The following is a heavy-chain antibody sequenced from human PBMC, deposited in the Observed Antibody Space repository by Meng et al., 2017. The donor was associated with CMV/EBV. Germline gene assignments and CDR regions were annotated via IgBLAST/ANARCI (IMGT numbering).Heavy chain of an antibody. CDR2: INPNSGGT. CDR3: ARVGVRLGPFDY. J-gene: IGHJ4*02. D-gene: IGHD1-26*01. CDR1: GYTFTGYY. V-gene: IGHV1-2*02. Sequence: QVQLVQAGGDVKEPGASVKVSCKASGYTFTGYYMHWVRQAPGQGLEWMGWINPNSGGTNYAQKFQGRVTMTRDTSISTAYMELSRLRSDDTAVYYCARVGVRLGPFDYWGQGTLVTVSS.